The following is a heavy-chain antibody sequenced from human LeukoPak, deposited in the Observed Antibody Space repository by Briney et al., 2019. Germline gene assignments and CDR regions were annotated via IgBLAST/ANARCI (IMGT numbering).Heavy chain of an antibody. CDR1: GFTFSSES. CDR2: ISSSSDYI. J-gene: IGHJ2*01. Sequence: PGGSLRLSCAASGFTFSSESMNWVRQAPGKGLEWVSSISSSSDYIYYAASVKGRFTISRDNAKNSLSLQMNSLRAEDTAVYYCARVVSYYGSGYRLLDLWGRGTLVTVSS. V-gene: IGHV3-21*01. D-gene: IGHD3-10*01. CDR3: ARVVSYYGSGYRLLDL.